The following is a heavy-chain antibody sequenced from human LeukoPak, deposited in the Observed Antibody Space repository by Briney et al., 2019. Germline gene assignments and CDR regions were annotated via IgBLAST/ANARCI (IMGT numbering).Heavy chain of an antibody. J-gene: IGHJ6*03. Sequence: PGRSLRLSCAASGFTFSSYGMHWVRQAPGKGLEWVANIKQDGSEKYYVDSVKGRFTISRDNAKNSLYLQMDSLRAEDTAVYYCARDAPYCSSTSCYTVDYYYYYMDVWGKGTTVTVSS. CDR1: GFTFSSYG. D-gene: IGHD2-2*02. CDR3: ARDAPYCSSTSCYTVDYYYYYMDV. V-gene: IGHV3-7*01. CDR2: IKQDGSEK.